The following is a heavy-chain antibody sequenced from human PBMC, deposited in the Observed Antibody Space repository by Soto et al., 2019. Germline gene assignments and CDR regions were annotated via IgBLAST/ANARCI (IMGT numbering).Heavy chain of an antibody. CDR1: GYTFSSYG. V-gene: IGHV1-18*01. Sequence: ASVKVSCKASGYTFSSYGISWVRQAPGQGLEWMGWISVYNGNTNYAQKLQGRVTMTTDTSTRTAYMELRSLRSDDTAVYYCARASFSGSYYYYYFMAVCGKGTTVTGSS. J-gene: IGHJ6*03. CDR2: ISVYNGNT. D-gene: IGHD3-10*01. CDR3: ARASFSGSYYYYYFMAV.